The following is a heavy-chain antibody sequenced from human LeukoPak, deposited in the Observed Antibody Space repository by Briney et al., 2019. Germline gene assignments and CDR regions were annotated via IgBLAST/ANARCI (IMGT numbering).Heavy chain of an antibody. CDR2: ISSSGGST. D-gene: IGHD2-15*01. CDR1: GFTFSSYA. CDR3: ARACSGGSCYLAAFDI. Sequence: GGSLRLSCAASGFTFSSYAMSWVRQAPGKGLEWVSAISSSGGSTYYADSVKGRFTISRDNSKNTLYLQVNSLRAEDTAVYYCARACSGGSCYLAAFDIWGQGTMVTVSS. V-gene: IGHV3-23*01. J-gene: IGHJ3*02.